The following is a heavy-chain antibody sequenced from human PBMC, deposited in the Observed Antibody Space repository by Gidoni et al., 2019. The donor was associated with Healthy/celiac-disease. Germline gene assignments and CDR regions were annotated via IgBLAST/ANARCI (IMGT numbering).Heavy chain of an antibody. CDR2: IDSGGST. CDR1: GFTVSSNY. J-gene: IGHJ5*02. CDR3: ARVGGYCSGGSCYSGDLFDP. D-gene: IGHD2-15*01. V-gene: IGHV3-53*02. Sequence: EVQLVETGGGLIQPGGSLRLSCAASGFTVSSNYMSWVRQAPGKGLEWVSVIDSGGSTYYADAVTGRFTISRDNSKNTLYLQMNSLRAEDTAVYYCARVGGYCSGGSCYSGDLFDPWGQGTLVTVSS.